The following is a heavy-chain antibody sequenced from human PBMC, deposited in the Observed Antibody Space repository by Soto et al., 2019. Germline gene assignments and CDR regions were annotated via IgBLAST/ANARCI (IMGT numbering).Heavy chain of an antibody. CDR1: GFTFSSYA. Sequence: EVQLLESGGGLVQPGGSLRLSCAASGFTFSSYAMSWVRQAPGKGLEWVSAISGSGGSTYYADSVKGRFTISRDNSKNKLYLQMNSLRAEDTAVYYCAKGRYYDSSGYYPFDYWGQGTLVTVSS. V-gene: IGHV3-23*01. CDR3: AKGRYYDSSGYYPFDY. D-gene: IGHD3-22*01. J-gene: IGHJ4*02. CDR2: ISGSGGST.